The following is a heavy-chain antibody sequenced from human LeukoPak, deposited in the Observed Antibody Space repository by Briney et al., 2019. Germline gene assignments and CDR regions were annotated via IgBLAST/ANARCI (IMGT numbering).Heavy chain of an antibody. CDR1: GFTFSSYAM. V-gene: IGHV4-4*02. CDR3: ASKSPASSIIITS. D-gene: IGHD3-16*01. Sequence: PGGSLRLSCAASGFTFSSYAMTWVRQAPGKGLEWIGEVYSSGSTNYNPSLNSRVTISLDKSRNQFSLKLNSVTAADTAVYYCASKSPASSIIITSWGQGTLVTVSS. CDR2: VYSSGST. J-gene: IGHJ4*02.